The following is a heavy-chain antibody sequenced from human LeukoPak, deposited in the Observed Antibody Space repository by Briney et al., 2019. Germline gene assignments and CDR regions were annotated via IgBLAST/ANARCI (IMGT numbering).Heavy chain of an antibody. CDR2: INPSGGST. D-gene: IGHD6-13*01. V-gene: IGHV1-46*01. J-gene: IGHJ5*02. CDR1: GYTFTGDY. CDR3: ARVVGPIAAAGTGGCDP. Sequence: ASVKVSCKASGYTFTGDYMHWVRQAPGQGLEWMGIINPSGGSTSYAQKLQGRVTMTREMSTSTVHMELSSLRSEDTAVYYCARVVGPIAAAGTGGCDPWGQGTLVTVSS.